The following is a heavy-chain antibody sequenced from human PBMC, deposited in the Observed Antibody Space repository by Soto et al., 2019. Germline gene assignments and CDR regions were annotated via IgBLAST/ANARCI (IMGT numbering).Heavy chain of an antibody. J-gene: IGHJ4*02. Sequence: EVQLVESGGGLVKPGGSLRLSCAASGFSFSSYSMNWVRQAPGKGLEWVSSISSSSSYIYYADSVKGRFTISRDNAKNSLYLQMNSLRAEDMAVYYCARIRFGVVLRPDFDYWGQGTLVTVSS. D-gene: IGHD3-3*01. V-gene: IGHV3-21*01. CDR2: ISSSSSYI. CDR3: ARIRFGVVLRPDFDY. CDR1: GFSFSSYS.